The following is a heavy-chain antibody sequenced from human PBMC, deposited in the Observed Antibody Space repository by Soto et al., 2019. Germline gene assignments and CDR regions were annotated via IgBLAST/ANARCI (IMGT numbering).Heavy chain of an antibody. D-gene: IGHD3-3*01. CDR1: GGSISSGCYY. V-gene: IGHV4-31*03. J-gene: IGHJ4*02. CDR2: IYYSGST. CDR3: ARVITIFGVAQGGLDY. Sequence: SETLSLTCPVSGGSISSGCYYWSWIRQHPGKGLEWIGYIYYSGSTYYNPSLKSRVTISVDTSKNQFSLKLSSVTAADTAVYYCARVITIFGVAQGGLDYWGQGTLVTVSS.